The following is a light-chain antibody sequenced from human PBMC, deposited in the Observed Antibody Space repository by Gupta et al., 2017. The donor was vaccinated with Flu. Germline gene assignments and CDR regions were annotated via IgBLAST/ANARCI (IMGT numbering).Light chain of an antibody. Sequence: NFMLTQPHSVSESPGKTVTISCTRSSGSVASNFMQWYQQRPGTAPTTVIYADDQRPSGVPDRFSGSIDTSSNSASLTISGLKTEDEADYYCQSFDTSTWVFGGGTKLTVL. CDR2: ADD. CDR1: SGSVASNF. J-gene: IGLJ3*02. V-gene: IGLV6-57*03. CDR3: QSFDTSTWV.